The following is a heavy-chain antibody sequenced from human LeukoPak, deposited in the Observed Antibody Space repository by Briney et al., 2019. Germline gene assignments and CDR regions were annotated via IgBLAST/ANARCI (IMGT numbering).Heavy chain of an antibody. CDR3: ARAVMNYDFRSGYFPNWLDP. Sequence: GASVKVSCKASGYSFTNYDINWVRQATGQGLEWMGWMSHNSGNTGYAQKFQGRVTITRDTSISTAYMELTSLTSEDTAVYYCARAVMNYDFRSGYFPNWLDPWGQGTLVTVSS. J-gene: IGHJ5*02. CDR1: GYSFTNYD. CDR2: MSHNSGNT. V-gene: IGHV1-8*03. D-gene: IGHD3-3*01.